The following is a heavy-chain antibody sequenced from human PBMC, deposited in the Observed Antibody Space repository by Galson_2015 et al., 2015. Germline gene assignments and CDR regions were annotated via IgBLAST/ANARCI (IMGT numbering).Heavy chain of an antibody. Sequence: SLRLSCAVSGFTFSSYWMNWVRQAPGKGLGWVSRINNDGSDTTYADSVKGRFTISRDNAKNTLFLQMNGLRAKDTAVYYCARVRQADALLDCWGQGTPVTVSS. J-gene: IGHJ4*02. D-gene: IGHD2-15*01. CDR1: GFTFSSYW. CDR2: INNDGSDT. CDR3: ARVRQADALLDC. V-gene: IGHV3-74*03.